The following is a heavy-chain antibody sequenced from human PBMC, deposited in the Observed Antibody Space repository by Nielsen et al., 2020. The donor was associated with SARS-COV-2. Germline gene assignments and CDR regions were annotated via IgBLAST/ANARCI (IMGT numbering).Heavy chain of an antibody. CDR1: GFTFDDYA. Sequence: GGSLRLSCAASGFTFDDYAMSWVRQAPGKGLEWVSAISGSGGSTYYADSVKGRFTISRDNSKNTLYLQMNSLRAEDTAVYYCAKAHDTMVRGVITDYWGQGTLVTVSS. CDR2: ISGSGGST. D-gene: IGHD3-10*01. V-gene: IGHV3-23*01. J-gene: IGHJ4*02. CDR3: AKAHDTMVRGVITDY.